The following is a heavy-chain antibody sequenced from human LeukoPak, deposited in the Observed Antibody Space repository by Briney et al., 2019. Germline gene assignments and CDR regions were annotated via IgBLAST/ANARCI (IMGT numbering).Heavy chain of an antibody. CDR2: INTDSTYI. CDR3: ARGVFYGDPFFDY. D-gene: IGHD2/OR15-2a*01. CDR1: GFTFSSYS. J-gene: IGHJ4*02. V-gene: IGHV3-21*06. Sequence: KSGGSLRLSCAASGFTFSSYSMNWVRQAPGKSLEWVASINTDSTYIYYADSMKGRFTISRDTAKNSLYLQMNSLSADDTAVYYGARGVFYGDPFFDYWGQGSLVTVSP.